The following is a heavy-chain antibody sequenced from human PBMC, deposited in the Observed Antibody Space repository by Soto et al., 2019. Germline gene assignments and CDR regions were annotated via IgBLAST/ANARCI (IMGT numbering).Heavy chain of an antibody. CDR1: GFGVSSSY. CDR2: IYTGVTT. CDR3: ARHVGSYWYFDL. J-gene: IGHJ2*01. Sequence: EVQLVESGGGLVQPGGSLRLSCAASGFGVSSSYMGWIRQAPGKGLEWVSSIYTGVTTYYAESVRGRFTTSTDSSRDTLYRQMNSIRVDDTAMYYCARHVGSYWYFDLWGRGTLVTVSS. D-gene: IGHD1-26*01. V-gene: IGHV3-66*04.